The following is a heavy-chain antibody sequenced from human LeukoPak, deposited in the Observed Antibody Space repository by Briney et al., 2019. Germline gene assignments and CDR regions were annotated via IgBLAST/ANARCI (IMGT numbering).Heavy chain of an antibody. V-gene: IGHV1-18*01. CDR2: ISANNGDT. D-gene: IGHD3-16*01. CDR3: ARDPPGLTLGSPGDY. J-gene: IGHJ4*02. CDR1: GYTFTSYG. Sequence: GASVKVSCKASGYTFTSYGIAWVRQAPGQGLQWMGWISANNGDTSYSQELQGRVTMTTDTSTNTAYMELRSLTSDDTAVYYCARDPPGLTLGSPGDYWGQGTLVIVSS.